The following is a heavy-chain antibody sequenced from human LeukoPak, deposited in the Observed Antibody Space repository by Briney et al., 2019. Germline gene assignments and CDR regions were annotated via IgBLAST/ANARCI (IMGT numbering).Heavy chain of an antibody. V-gene: IGHV3-30-3*01. CDR3: ARGLRLLGFDY. J-gene: IGHJ4*02. CDR2: ISYDGSNK. Sequence: GRSLRLSCAASGFTFSSYAMHWVRQAPGKGLEWVAVISYDGSNKYYADSVKGRFTISRDNSKNTLYLQMNSLRAEDTAVHYCARGLRLLGFDYWGQGTLVTVSS. D-gene: IGHD3-22*01. CDR1: GFTFSSYA.